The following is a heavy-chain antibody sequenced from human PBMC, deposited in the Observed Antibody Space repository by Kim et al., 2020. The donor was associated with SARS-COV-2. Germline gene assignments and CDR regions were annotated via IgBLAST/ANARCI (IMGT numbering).Heavy chain of an antibody. D-gene: IGHD3-3*01. V-gene: IGHV4-59*12. J-gene: IGHJ4*02. Sequence: SETLSLTCTVSGGSISSYYWSWIRQPPGKGLEWIGYIYYSGSTNYNPALKSRVTISVDTSKNQFSLKLSYVTAADTAVYYCARGLGDTYYDFWSGYRPYYFDYWGQGTLVTVSS. CDR3: ARGLGDTYYDFWSGYRPYYFDY. CDR1: GGSISSYY. CDR2: IYYSGST.